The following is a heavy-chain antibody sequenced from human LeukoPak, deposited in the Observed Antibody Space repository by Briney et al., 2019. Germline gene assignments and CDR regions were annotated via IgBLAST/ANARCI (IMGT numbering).Heavy chain of an antibody. CDR2: IYPGDSDT. CDR3: PRREYSYGYYFDY. CDR1: GYSFTSYW. V-gene: IGHV5-51*01. Sequence: GESLKISCKGSGYSFTSYWIGWVRQLPGKGLEWMGIIYPGDSDTRYSPSFQGQVTISADKSISTAYLQWRSLKASDTAMYYCPRREYSYGYYFDYWGQGTLVTVSS. J-gene: IGHJ4*02. D-gene: IGHD5-18*01.